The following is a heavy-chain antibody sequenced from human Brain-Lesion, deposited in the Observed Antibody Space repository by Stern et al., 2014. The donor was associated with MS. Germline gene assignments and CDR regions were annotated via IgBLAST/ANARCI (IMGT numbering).Heavy chain of an antibody. CDR3: ARGRVVPGFQYYATDV. CDR1: GGSISSGGYY. J-gene: IGHJ6*02. Sequence: QVQLQESGPGLVKPSQTLSLSCTVSGGSISSGGYYWSWIRQPAGKGLEWIGRIFNRGSTSYKPSLKSRVTISIATSKNQFSLRLNSMTAADTAVYYCARGRVVPGFQYYATDVWGQGTTVIVSS. CDR2: IFNRGST. D-gene: IGHD2-2*01. V-gene: IGHV4-61*02.